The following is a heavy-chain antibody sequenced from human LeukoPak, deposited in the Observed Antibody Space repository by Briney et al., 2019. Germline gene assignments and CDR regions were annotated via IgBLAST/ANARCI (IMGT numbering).Heavy chain of an antibody. CDR1: GGSISSYY. CDR3: ARDDSGYDSGWFDP. J-gene: IGHJ5*02. CDR2: IYYSGST. V-gene: IGHV4-59*01. D-gene: IGHD5-12*01. Sequence: SETLSLTCTVSGGSISSYYWSWIRQPPGKGLEWIGYIYYSGSTNYNPSLKRRVTISVDTSKNQFSLKLSSVTAADTAVYYCARDDSGYDSGWFDPWGQGTLVTVSS.